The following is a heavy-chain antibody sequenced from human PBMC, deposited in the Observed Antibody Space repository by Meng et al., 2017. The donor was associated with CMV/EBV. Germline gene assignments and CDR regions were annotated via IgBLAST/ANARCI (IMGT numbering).Heavy chain of an antibody. J-gene: IGHJ4*01. Sequence: GGSLRLSCAASGFTFSNAWMTWVRQAPGKGLEWVGRIKSKPDGGTTDYAAPVKGRFTISRDDSKNTLYLQMNSLKAEDTAVYYCSTLDNWNYELSSWGQGTLVTVSS. CDR3: STLDNWNYELSS. V-gene: IGHV3-15*01. CDR2: IKSKPDGGTT. CDR1: GFTFSNAW. D-gene: IGHD1-7*01.